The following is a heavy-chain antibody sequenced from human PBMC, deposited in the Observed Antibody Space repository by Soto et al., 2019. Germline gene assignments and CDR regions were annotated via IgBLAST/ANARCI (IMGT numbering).Heavy chain of an antibody. CDR2: IIHIFGTP. CDR3: ASSRKDYYYYGMDV. D-gene: IGHD6-13*01. V-gene: IGHV1-69*12. CDR1: GGTFSSYA. J-gene: IGHJ6*02. Sequence: QVQLVQSGAEVKKPGSSVKVSCKASGGTFSSYAISWVRQAPGQGLEWMGGIIHIFGTPNYAQKFQGRVTITADETTSTAYMELSSVRSEDTAVYYCASSRKDYYYYGMDVWGQGTTVTVSS.